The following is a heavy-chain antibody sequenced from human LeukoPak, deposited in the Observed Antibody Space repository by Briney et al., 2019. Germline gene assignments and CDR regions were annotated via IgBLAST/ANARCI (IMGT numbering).Heavy chain of an antibody. V-gene: IGHV1-46*01. J-gene: IGHJ4*02. CDR2: INPSGGTT. CDR1: GYTFTSYY. Sequence: ASVKVSCKASGYTFTSYYMHWVRQAPGQGLEWVGIINPSGGTTIDAQKFQGRVAMTRDTSTSTVYMELSSLRSEDTAVYYCARTWGPSRNYYFDYWGQGTLVTVSS. CDR3: ARTWGPSRNYYFDY. D-gene: IGHD3-16*01.